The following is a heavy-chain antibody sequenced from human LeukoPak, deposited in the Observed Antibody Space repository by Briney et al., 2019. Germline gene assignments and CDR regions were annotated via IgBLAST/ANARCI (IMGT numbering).Heavy chain of an antibody. D-gene: IGHD1-1*01. Sequence: GGSLRLSCAASGFTFNNYWMSWVRQAPGKGLEWVANIKQDGSEKYYVDSVKGRFTISRDNAKNTLYLQMNSLRAEDTAVYYCARVRTTGRSGAFDIWGQGTMVTVSS. CDR3: ARVRTTGRSGAFDI. CDR1: GFTFNNYW. CDR2: IKQDGSEK. J-gene: IGHJ3*02. V-gene: IGHV3-7*03.